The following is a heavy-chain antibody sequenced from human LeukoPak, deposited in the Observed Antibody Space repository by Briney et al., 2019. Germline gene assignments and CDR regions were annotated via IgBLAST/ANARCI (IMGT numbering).Heavy chain of an antibody. CDR3: ARDWLGYCSGGSCWH. CDR1: GFIFTDYY. Sequence: GGSLRLSCAASGFIFTDYYMSWIRQAPGKGLEWVSYISSSGSTIYYADSVKGRFTISRDDAKNSLFLQVNSLRAEDTAVYYCARDWLGYCSGGSCWHWGQGTLVTVSS. J-gene: IGHJ4*02. CDR2: ISSSGSTI. D-gene: IGHD2-15*01. V-gene: IGHV3-11*01.